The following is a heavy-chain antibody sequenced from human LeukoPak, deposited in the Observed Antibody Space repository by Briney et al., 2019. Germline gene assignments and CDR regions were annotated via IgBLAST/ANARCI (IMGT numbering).Heavy chain of an antibody. CDR2: IYYSGST. Sequence: SETLSLTCTVSGGSISIYYWSWIRQPPGKGLEWIGYIYYSGSTNYNPSLKSRVTISVDTSKNQFSLKLSSVTAADTAVYYCARPNGYNYRLDAFDIWGQGTMVTVSS. CDR1: GGSISIYY. CDR3: ARPNGYNYRLDAFDI. J-gene: IGHJ3*02. D-gene: IGHD5-24*01. V-gene: IGHV4-59*01.